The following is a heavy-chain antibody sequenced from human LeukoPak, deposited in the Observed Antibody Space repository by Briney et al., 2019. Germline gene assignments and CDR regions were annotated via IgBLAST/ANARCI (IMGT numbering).Heavy chain of an antibody. CDR3: TRSPRDGYHDAFDI. CDR1: GYTFATYW. Sequence: GESLKISCKGSGYTFATYWIGWVRQMPGEGLEWMGIIYPGDSEIRYSPSFQGQVTISADKSITTAYLQWGRLKASDTAMYYCTRSPRDGYHDAFDIWGQGTMVTVFS. V-gene: IGHV5-51*01. D-gene: IGHD5-24*01. CDR2: IYPGDSEI. J-gene: IGHJ3*02.